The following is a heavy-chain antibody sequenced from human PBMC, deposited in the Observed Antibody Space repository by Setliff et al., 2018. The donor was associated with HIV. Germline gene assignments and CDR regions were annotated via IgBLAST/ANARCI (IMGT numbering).Heavy chain of an antibody. Sequence: VASVKVSCKASGYTFSNYVMQWVRQAPGQRLEWMGWISTYNGNTNYAQKFQGRVTMTTVTSTSTAYMELRSLRSDDTAVYYCARLSIPAYYYMDVWGKGTTVTVSS. D-gene: IGHD2-21*01. CDR1: GYTFSNYV. J-gene: IGHJ6*03. CDR3: ARLSIPAYYYMDV. V-gene: IGHV1-18*01. CDR2: ISTYNGNT.